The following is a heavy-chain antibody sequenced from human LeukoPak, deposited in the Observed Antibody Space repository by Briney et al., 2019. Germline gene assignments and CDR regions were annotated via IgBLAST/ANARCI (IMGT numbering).Heavy chain of an antibody. CDR2: IDGSGGRP. Sequence: GGSLGLSCVASGFTFSNYAMSWFRQAPGRGLEWVSAIDGSGGRPYYADSVKGRFTISRDNSKNTLYLQMHSLRAEGTAIYYCAKDRRLPWDYFDSWGQGVQVTVSS. CDR3: AKDRRLPWDYFDS. J-gene: IGHJ4*02. D-gene: IGHD5-12*01. V-gene: IGHV3-23*01. CDR1: GFTFSNYA.